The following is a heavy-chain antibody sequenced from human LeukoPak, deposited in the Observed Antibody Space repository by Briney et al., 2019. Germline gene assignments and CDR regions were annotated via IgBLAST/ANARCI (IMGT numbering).Heavy chain of an antibody. V-gene: IGHV3-21*01. CDR3: ARDRPVQQLVRRGKNWFDP. CDR2: ISSSSSYI. D-gene: IGHD6-13*01. Sequence: NPGGSLRLSCAASGFTFSSYSMNWVRQAPGKGLEWVSSISSSSSYIYYADPVKGRFTISRDNAKNSLYLQMNSLRAEDTAVYYCARDRPVQQLVRRGKNWFDPWGQGTLVTVSS. J-gene: IGHJ5*02. CDR1: GFTFSSYS.